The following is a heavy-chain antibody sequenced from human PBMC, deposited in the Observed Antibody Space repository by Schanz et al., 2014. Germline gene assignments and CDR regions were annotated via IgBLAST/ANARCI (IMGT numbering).Heavy chain of an antibody. CDR2: ISSSADST. J-gene: IGHJ4*02. CDR3: ASSTPTSYSNTWFGGFDS. V-gene: IGHV3-23*04. CDR1: GFTFSSYA. Sequence: EVQVVESGGGFVQPGGSLRLSCAASGFTFSSYAMSWVRQAPGKGLDWVSTISSSADSTYYADSVKGRFTISRDNSKNTLYLQMSSLRAEDTAVYYCASSTPTSYSNTWFGGFDSWGQGTLVTVSS. D-gene: IGHD3-16*02.